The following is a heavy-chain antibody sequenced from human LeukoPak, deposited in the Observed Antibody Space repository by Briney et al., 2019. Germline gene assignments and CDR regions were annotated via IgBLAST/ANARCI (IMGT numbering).Heavy chain of an antibody. CDR2: IYYSGST. D-gene: IGHD3-10*01. V-gene: IGHV4-30-4*01. J-gene: IGHJ5*02. CDR1: GGSISSGDYY. Sequence: SETLSLTCTVSGGSISSGDYYWSWIRQPPGKGLEWIGYIYYSGSTYHNPSLKSRVTISVDTSKNQFSLKLSSVTAGDTAVYYCARAITMVRGANPKWFDPWGQGTLVTVSS. CDR3: ARAITMVRGANPKWFDP.